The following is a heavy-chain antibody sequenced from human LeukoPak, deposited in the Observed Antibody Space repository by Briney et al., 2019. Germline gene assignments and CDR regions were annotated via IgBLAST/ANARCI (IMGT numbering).Heavy chain of an antibody. CDR3: ALPSLYYDFWSGYHYYLDY. CDR2: IKQDGSEK. D-gene: IGHD3-3*01. CDR1: GFTFSSYW. V-gene: IGHV3-7*01. J-gene: IGHJ4*02. Sequence: GGSLRLSCAASGFTFSSYWMSWVRQAPGKGLEWVANIKQDGSEKYYVDSVKGRFTISRDNAKNSLYLQMNSLRAEDTAVYYCALPSLYYDFWSGYHYYLDYWGQGTLVTVSS.